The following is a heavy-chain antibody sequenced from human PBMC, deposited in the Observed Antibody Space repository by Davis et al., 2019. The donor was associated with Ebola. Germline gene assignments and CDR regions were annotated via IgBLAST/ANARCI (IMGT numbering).Heavy chain of an antibody. CDR2: INTNTGNP. J-gene: IGHJ3*02. D-gene: IGHD3-22*01. V-gene: IGHV7-4-1*02. CDR3: ARSTMTQDAFDI. Sequence: ASVKVSCKASGYTFTSYYMHWVRQAPGQGLEWMGWINTNTGNPMYAQAFTGRFLFSLDTSINTPYLQISSLKAEDTAVYYCARSTMTQDAFDIWGQGTMATVSS. CDR1: GYTFTSYY.